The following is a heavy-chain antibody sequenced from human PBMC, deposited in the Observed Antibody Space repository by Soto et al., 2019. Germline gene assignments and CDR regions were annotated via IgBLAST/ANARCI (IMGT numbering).Heavy chain of an antibody. J-gene: IGHJ4*02. Sequence: QITLKESGPTLVKPTQTVTLTCTFSGFSLSTNVGVGWIRQPPGKALEWLVVIYRDDDKRYSPSLKSRLTITKDTSKNQVILTMTNMAPVDTATYYCAHISVYDPYFDYWGQGTLVTVSS. V-gene: IGHV2-5*02. CDR2: IYRDDDK. D-gene: IGHD5-12*01. CDR3: AHISVYDPYFDY. CDR1: GFSLSTNVG.